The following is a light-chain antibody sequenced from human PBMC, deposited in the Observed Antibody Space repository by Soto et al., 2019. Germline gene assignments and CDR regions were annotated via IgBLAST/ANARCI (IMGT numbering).Light chain of an antibody. CDR2: DSS. Sequence: DIQVTQSPSSLSSSVGDRVTITCQARQDITNYLIWYQQKPGKAPKLLIYDSSNLETGVPSRFSGSGSGTDFTFTINSLQPEDIATYYCQHYHNLPYSFGQGTKVEIK. CDR3: QHYHNLPYS. CDR1: QDITNY. J-gene: IGKJ2*03. V-gene: IGKV1-33*01.